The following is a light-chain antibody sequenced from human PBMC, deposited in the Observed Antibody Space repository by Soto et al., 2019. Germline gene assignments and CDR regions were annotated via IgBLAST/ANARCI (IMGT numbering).Light chain of an antibody. CDR1: SSDVGAYNY. V-gene: IGLV2-14*03. Sequence: QSALTQPASVSGSPGQSITISCTGTSSDVGAYNYVAWYQHHPGNAPKLIIYDVYNRPSGVSNRFSASKSGNTASLTISGLQDEDEADYYCSSYTNIRTRVFGGGTKLTVL. J-gene: IGLJ3*02. CDR3: SSYTNIRTRV. CDR2: DVY.